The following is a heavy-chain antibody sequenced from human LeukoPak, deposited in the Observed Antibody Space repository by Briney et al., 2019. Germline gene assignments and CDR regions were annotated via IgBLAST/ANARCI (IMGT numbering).Heavy chain of an antibody. CDR2: TYYSGSI. V-gene: IGHV4-59*01. Sequence: SETLSLTCTVSGGSISSYYWSWIRQPPGKGLEWIGYTYYSGSINYNPSLKSSVTISEDTSKIQISLKLSSVTAADTAVYYGARDLSVHERDGMDVWCQGTTITVSS. CDR3: ARDLSVHERDGMDV. CDR1: GGSISSYY. J-gene: IGHJ6*02. D-gene: IGHD6-25*01.